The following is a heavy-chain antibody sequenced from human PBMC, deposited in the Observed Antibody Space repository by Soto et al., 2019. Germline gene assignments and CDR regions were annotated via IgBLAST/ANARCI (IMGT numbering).Heavy chain of an antibody. CDR1: YGSISSYY. Sequence: SETLSHTCTLSYGSISSYYLGLILNPPGKGLEFIGYIYYSGGTNYNPSLKSRVTISVDTSKNQFSLKLSSVTAADTAVYYCARDRRGVNYYYMGVWGKGTTVTVSS. CDR3: ARDRRGVNYYYMGV. J-gene: IGHJ6*03. V-gene: IGHV4-59*01. CDR2: IYYSGGT.